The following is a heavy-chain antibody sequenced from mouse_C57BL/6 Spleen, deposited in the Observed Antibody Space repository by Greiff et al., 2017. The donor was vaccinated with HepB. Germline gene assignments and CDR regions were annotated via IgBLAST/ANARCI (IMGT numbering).Heavy chain of an antibody. CDR2: IDPSDSYT. D-gene: IGHD2-3*01. CDR3: ARGDDYVDY. Sequence: QVQLQQSGAELVMPGASVKLSCKASGYTFTSYWMHWVKQRPGQGLEWIGEIDPSDSYTNYNQKFKGKSTLTVDKSSSTAYMQLSSLTSEDSAVYYCARGDDYVDYWGQGTTLTVSS. V-gene: IGHV1-69*01. CDR1: GYTFTSYW. J-gene: IGHJ2*01.